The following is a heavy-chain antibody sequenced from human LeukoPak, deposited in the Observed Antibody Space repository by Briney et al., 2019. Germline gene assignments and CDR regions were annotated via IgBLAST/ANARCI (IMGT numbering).Heavy chain of an antibody. CDR2: INHSGST. CDR1: GGSFSGYY. V-gene: IGHV4-34*01. CDR3: ARGFLVVVPAAIGSYYFDY. J-gene: IGHJ4*02. D-gene: IGHD2-2*01. Sequence: SETLSLTCAVYGGSFSGYYWSWIRQPPGKGLEWIGEINHSGSTNYNPSLKSRATISVDTSKNQFSLKLSSVTAADTAVYYCARGFLVVVPAAIGSYYFDYWGQGTLVTVSS.